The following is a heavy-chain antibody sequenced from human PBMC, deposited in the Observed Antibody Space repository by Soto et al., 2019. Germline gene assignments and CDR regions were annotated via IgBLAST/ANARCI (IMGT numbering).Heavy chain of an antibody. D-gene: IGHD7-27*01. CDR1: GLTVRNAW. CDR2: IKGKTDGGTT. CDR3: ARGPPNWGFDS. V-gene: IGHV3-15*01. Sequence: GSLRLSCAASGLTVRNAWMHWVRQAPGEGLEWVGRIKGKTDGGTTDYAAPVKGRFTISKDESKNTLYLQMSSLRPEDTAVYYCARGPPNWGFDSWGQGTLVTVSS. J-gene: IGHJ5*01.